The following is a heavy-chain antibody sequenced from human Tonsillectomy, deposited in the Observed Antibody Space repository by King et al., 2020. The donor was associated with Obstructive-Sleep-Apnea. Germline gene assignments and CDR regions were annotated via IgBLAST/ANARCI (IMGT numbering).Heavy chain of an antibody. J-gene: IGHJ3*02. V-gene: IGHV3-48*04. Sequence: VQLVESGGGVVQAGGSLRLSCAASGFTFSIYSMNWVRQVPVKGLEWVSYICSSGSTIYYADSVKGRFTISRDNAKNSLYLQMNSLRAEDTAVYYCARDRTSAIWGQGTMVTVSS. CDR1: GFTFSIYS. CDR3: ARDRTSAI. CDR2: ICSSGSTI.